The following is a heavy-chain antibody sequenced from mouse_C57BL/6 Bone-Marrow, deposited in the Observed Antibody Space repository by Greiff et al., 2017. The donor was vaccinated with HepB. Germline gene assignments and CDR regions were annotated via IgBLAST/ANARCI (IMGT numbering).Heavy chain of an antibody. Sequence: VQLQQSGAELVRPGASVKLSCKASGYTFTDYYINWVKQRPGQGLEWIARIYPGSGNTYYNEKFKGKATLTAEKSSSTAYMQLSSLTSEDSAVYFCARRDPRYFDVWGTGTTVTVSS. V-gene: IGHV1-76*01. CDR3: ARRDPRYFDV. J-gene: IGHJ1*03. D-gene: IGHD3-3*01. CDR2: IYPGSGNT. CDR1: GYTFTDYY.